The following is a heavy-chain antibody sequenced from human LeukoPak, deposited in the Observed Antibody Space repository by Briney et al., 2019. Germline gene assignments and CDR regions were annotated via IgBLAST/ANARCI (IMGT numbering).Heavy chain of an antibody. Sequence: SQTLSLTCTVSGGSISSRGYYWSWIRQHPGKGLEWIGYIYYSGSTYYNPSLKSRVTISVDTSKNQFSLKLSSVTAADTAVYYCARGSYCSSTSCYAGAPYYYYGMDVWGKGTTVTVSS. D-gene: IGHD2-2*01. J-gene: IGHJ6*04. CDR1: GGSISSRGYY. CDR2: IYYSGST. V-gene: IGHV4-31*03. CDR3: ARGSYCSSTSCYAGAPYYYYGMDV.